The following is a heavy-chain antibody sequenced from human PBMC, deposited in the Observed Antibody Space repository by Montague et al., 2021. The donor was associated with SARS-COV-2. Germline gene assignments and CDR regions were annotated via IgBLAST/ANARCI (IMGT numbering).Heavy chain of an antibody. CDR3: ATVQWELSVGNVFDI. Sequence: SETLSLTCTVSGGSISSSSYYWAWIRQPPGKGLEWIGSIYHSGITFYNSSLKSRVSMSVDTSKNQFSLKLSPVTAADTAMYYCATVQWELSVGNVFDIWGQGTMVTVSS. CDR2: IYHSGIT. V-gene: IGHV4-39*01. J-gene: IGHJ3*02. D-gene: IGHD1-26*01. CDR1: GGSISSSSYY.